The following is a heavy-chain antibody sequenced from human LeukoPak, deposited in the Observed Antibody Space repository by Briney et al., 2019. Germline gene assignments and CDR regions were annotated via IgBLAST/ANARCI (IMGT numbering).Heavy chain of an antibody. D-gene: IGHD2-2*01. Sequence: ASVKVSCKASGGTFSSYAISWVRQAPGQGLEWMGGIIPIFGTANYAQKFQGRVTITADGSTSTAYMELSSLRSEDTAVYYCARVGYCSSTSCYLWMGAFDIWGQGTMVTVSS. CDR2: IIPIFGTA. CDR3: ARVGYCSSTSCYLWMGAFDI. CDR1: GGTFSSYA. J-gene: IGHJ3*02. V-gene: IGHV1-69*13.